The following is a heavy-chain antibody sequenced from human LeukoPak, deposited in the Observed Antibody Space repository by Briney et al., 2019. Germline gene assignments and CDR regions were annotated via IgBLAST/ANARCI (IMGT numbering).Heavy chain of an antibody. CDR2: IHSSGST. D-gene: IGHD3-16*02. CDR1: GGSMNNNY. CDR3: ARGTLRLGDLSLSNYFDP. J-gene: IGHJ5*02. V-gene: IGHV4-4*07. Sequence: SETLSLTCTVPGGSMNNNYWSWIRQPAGKGLELVGRIHSSGSTNYNPSLKSRVTISVDTSKNQFSLKLSSVTAADTALYYCARGTLRLGDLSLSNYFDPWGQGTLVTVSS.